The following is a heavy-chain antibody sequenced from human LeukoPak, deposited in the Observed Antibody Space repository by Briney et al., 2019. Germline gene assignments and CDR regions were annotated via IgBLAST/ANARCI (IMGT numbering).Heavy chain of an antibody. V-gene: IGHV3-11*06. D-gene: IGHD5-24*01. CDR3: ARGRRDGYNLLDAFDI. CDR1: GFTFSDYY. J-gene: IGHJ3*02. Sequence: MTGGSLRLSCAASGFTFSDYYMSWIRQAPGKGLEWVSSISSSSIYIYYADSLKGRFTISRDNAKNSLFLQMNSLRAEDTAVYYCARGRRDGYNLLDAFDIWGQGTVVTVSS. CDR2: ISSSSIYI.